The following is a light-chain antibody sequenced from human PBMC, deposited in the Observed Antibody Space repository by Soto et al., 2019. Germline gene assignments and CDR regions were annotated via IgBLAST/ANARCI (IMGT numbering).Light chain of an antibody. CDR1: SSNIGDNH. V-gene: IGLV1-47*01. CDR3: AAWYDRRSVPV. J-gene: IGLJ3*02. CDR2: RNN. Sequence: QSVLTQPPSASGTPGQRVTISCSGSSSNIGDNHVYWYQQLPGAAPKLLVYRNNQRPSVVPDRFSGSKSGTSASLAISGLRSEDEADYYCAAWYDRRSVPVFGGGTKLTVL.